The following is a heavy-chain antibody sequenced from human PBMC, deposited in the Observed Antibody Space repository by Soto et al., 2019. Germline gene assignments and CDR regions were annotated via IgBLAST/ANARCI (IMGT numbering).Heavy chain of an antibody. J-gene: IGHJ5*02. CDR2: VYWSDEK. CDR3: ANKEYYFAKGTYYNVRWFDP. V-gene: IGHV2-5*01. Sequence: GPTLVNPTQTLTLTCTFAGFSLKSSGVGVAWIRQPPGKALEWLALVYWSDEKRYRPSLKNRLTITKDTYKNEVVLTMTNMDPLDTATYYCANKEYYFAKGTYYNVRWFDPWGQGILVTVSS. CDR1: GFSLKSSGVG. D-gene: IGHD3-10*01.